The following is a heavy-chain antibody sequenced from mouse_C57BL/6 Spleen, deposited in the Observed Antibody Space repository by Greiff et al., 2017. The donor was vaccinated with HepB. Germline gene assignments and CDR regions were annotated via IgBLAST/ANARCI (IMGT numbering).Heavy chain of an antibody. CDR1: GFTFSSYA. D-gene: IGHD3-2*02. J-gene: IGHJ2*01. Sequence: EVQRVESGGGLVKPGGSLKLSCAASGFTFSSYAMSWVRQTPEKRLEWVATISDGGSYTYYPDNVKGRFTISRDNAKNNLYLQMSHLKSEDTAMYYCAREEGSSGFDYWGQGTTLTVSS. CDR3: AREEGSSGFDY. CDR2: ISDGGSYT. V-gene: IGHV5-4*01.